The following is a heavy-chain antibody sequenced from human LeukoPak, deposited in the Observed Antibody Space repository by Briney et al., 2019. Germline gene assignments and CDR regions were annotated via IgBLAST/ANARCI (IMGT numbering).Heavy chain of an antibody. CDR3: ARVFLSGSYLGYYYYYYMDV. CDR1: CYTFTSYG. D-gene: IGHD3-10*01. CDR2: ISAYNGNT. J-gene: IGHJ6*03. Sequence: ASVKVSCKASCYTFTSYGISWVRQAPGQGLEWMGWISAYNGNTNYAQKLQGRVTMTTDTSTSTAYMELRSLRSDDTAVYYCARVFLSGSYLGYYYYYYMDVWGKGTTVTVSS. V-gene: IGHV1-18*01.